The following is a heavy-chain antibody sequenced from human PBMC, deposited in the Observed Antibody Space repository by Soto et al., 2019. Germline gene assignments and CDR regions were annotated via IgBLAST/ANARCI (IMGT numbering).Heavy chain of an antibody. D-gene: IGHD2-2*01. Sequence: GGSLRLSCAASGFTFGSYDMHWVRQATGKGLEWVSAIGTAGDTYYPGSVKGRFTISRDNSKNTLYLQMNSLRAEDTAVYYCANLGYCSSTSCLPYYMDVWGKGTTVTVSS. V-gene: IGHV3-13*01. CDR3: ANLGYCSSTSCLPYYMDV. J-gene: IGHJ6*03. CDR2: IGTAGDT. CDR1: GFTFGSYD.